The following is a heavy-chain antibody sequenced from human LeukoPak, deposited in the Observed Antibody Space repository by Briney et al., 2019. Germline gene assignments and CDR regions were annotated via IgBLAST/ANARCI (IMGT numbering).Heavy chain of an antibody. Sequence: QPGGSLRLSCAASGFAFSGFWMHWVRQAPGKGLVWVSCISFDGSDATYADSVKGRFTISRDNAKNTLHLQMDSLTVEDTAVYYCARGFDSRFFNDWGQGTMVTVSS. CDR2: ISFDGSDA. CDR1: GFAFSGFW. J-gene: IGHJ4*02. CDR3: ARGFDSRFFND. D-gene: IGHD3-22*01. V-gene: IGHV3-74*01.